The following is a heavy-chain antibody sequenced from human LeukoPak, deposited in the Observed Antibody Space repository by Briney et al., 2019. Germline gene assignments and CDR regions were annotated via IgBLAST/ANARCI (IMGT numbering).Heavy chain of an antibody. Sequence: ASVKVSCKASGYTFTGYYMHWVRQAPGQGLEWMGWINPNSGGTNYAQKFQGRVTMTRDTSISTAYMELSRLRSDDTAVYYCARDDEGSWVFDHWGQGTLVTVSS. D-gene: IGHD2-15*01. J-gene: IGHJ4*02. CDR3: ARDDEGSWVFDH. CDR2: INPNSGGT. V-gene: IGHV1-2*02. CDR1: GYTFTGYY.